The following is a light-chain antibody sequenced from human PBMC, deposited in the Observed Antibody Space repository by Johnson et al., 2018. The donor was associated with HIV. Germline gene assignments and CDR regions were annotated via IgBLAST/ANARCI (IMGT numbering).Light chain of an antibody. Sequence: QSVLTQPPSVSAAPGQNITISCSGSSSNIENNYISWYQQLPGTPPKIIIYDNNQRPSGIPDRFSGSKSGTSATLDITGLQTGDEADYYCGTWDTSLSAGGVFGTGTKVTVL. CDR2: DNN. J-gene: IGLJ1*01. V-gene: IGLV1-51*01. CDR1: SSNIENNY. CDR3: GTWDTSLSAGGV.